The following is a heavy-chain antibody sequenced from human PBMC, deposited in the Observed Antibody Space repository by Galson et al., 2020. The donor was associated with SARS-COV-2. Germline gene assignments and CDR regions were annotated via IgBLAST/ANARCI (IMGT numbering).Heavy chain of an antibody. CDR1: GFTFSSYW. J-gene: IGHJ6*02. CDR2: IKQDGSDK. D-gene: IGHD6-19*01. CDR3: ARDSIVVADSYYHYGLDV. Sequence: TGGSLRLSCAASGFTFSSYWMSWVRQAPGKGLEWVANIKQDGSDKYYVDSVKGRFTISRDNAKNSLYLQMNNLRVEDTAVYYCARDSIVVADSYYHYGLDVWGQGTTVTVSS. V-gene: IGHV3-7*01.